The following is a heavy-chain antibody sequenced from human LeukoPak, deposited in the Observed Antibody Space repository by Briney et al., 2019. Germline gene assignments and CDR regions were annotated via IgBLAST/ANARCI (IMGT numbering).Heavy chain of an antibody. J-gene: IGHJ5*02. CDR1: GGTFSSYA. CDR2: IIPIFGTA. V-gene: IGHV1-69*13. CDR3: ASGIPEHTGGENWSDP. D-gene: IGHD2-2*01. Sequence: ASVKVSCKASGGTFSSYAISWVRQAPGQGLEWMGGIIPIFGTANYAQKFQGRVTITADESTSTAYMELSSLRPEDTAVYYCASGIPEHTGGENWSDPWGQGTLVTVSS.